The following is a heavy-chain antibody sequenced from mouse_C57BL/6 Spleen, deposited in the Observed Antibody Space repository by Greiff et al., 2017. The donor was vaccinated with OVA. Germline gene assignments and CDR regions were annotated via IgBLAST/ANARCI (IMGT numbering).Heavy chain of an antibody. Sequence: QVQLQQPGAELVRPGSSVKLSCKASGYTFTSYWMHWVKQRPIQGLEWIGNIDPSDSESHYNQKFKDKATLTVDKSSSTAYMQLSSLTSDDSAVYYCARHQTFDYRGQGTTLTVSS. V-gene: IGHV1-52*01. CDR2: IDPSDSES. CDR3: ARHQTFDY. J-gene: IGHJ2*01. CDR1: GYTFTSYW.